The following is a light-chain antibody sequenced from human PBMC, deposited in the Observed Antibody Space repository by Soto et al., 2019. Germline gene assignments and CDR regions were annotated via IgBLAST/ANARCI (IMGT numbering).Light chain of an antibody. CDR3: QTWGTGIRV. CDR2: LNSDGSH. Sequence: QSVLTQSPSASASLGASVKLTCTLSSGHSSYAIAWHQQQPEKGPRYLMKLNSDGSHSKGDGIPDRFSGSSSGAERYLTISSLQSEDEVDYYCQTWGTGIRVFGGGTKVTVL. J-gene: IGLJ3*02. V-gene: IGLV4-69*01. CDR1: SGHSSYA.